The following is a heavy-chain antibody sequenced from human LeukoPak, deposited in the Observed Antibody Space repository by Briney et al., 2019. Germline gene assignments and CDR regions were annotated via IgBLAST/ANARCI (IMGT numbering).Heavy chain of an antibody. J-gene: IGHJ4*02. V-gene: IGHV3-33*01. CDR1: GFTFSNYG. CDR3: ARLRGNYFDF. D-gene: IGHD3-10*01. Sequence: GGSLRLSCAASGFTFSNYGMHWVRQAPGKGLEWVTVIWYDGSNKYYADSVKGRFTISRDNSKNTLYLQMNSLRVEDTAVYYCARLRGNYFDFWGQGTRVTVSS. CDR2: IWYDGSNK.